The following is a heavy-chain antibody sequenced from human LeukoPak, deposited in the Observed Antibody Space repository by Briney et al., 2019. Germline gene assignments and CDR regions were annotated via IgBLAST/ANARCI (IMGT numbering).Heavy chain of an antibody. Sequence: ASVKVSCKASGYTFTGYYMHWVRQAPGQGLEWMGWINPNSGGTNYAQKLQGRVTMTTDTSTSTAYMELRSLRSDDTAVYYCARAGFIVGATPGFLTDDYWGQGTLVTVSS. CDR3: ARAGFIVGATPGFLTDDY. CDR1: GYTFTGYY. V-gene: IGHV1-2*02. D-gene: IGHD1-26*01. J-gene: IGHJ4*02. CDR2: INPNSGGT.